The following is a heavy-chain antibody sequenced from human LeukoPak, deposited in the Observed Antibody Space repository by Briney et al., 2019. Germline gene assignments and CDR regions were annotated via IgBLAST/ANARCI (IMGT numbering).Heavy chain of an antibody. J-gene: IGHJ4*02. V-gene: IGHV1-18*01. CDR1: SYTFTSYG. CDR3: ARGFPPRRNYDSSGYYSYYFDY. Sequence: GASVKVSCKASSYTFTSYGLTWVRQAPGQGLEWMGWISAYNGHTKYPQKLQGRVTMTTDTSTSTAYMELRSLRSDDTAVYYCARGFPPRRNYDSSGYYSYYFDYWGQGTLVTVSS. CDR2: ISAYNGHT. D-gene: IGHD3-22*01.